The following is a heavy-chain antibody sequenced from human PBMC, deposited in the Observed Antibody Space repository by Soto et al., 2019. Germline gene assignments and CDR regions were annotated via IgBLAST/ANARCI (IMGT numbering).Heavy chain of an antibody. V-gene: IGHV1-18*01. CDR3: ARGRYGDY. J-gene: IGHJ4*02. CDR1: GYGFTSYG. Sequence: QVHLEQSGAEVKKPGASVKVSFKGSGYGFTSYGITWVRQAPGQGLEWMAWISAHNGNTNYAQKLQGRVTVTRDTSTSTAYMELRSLRSDDTAVYYCARGRYGDYWGQGALVTVSS. CDR2: ISAHNGNT. D-gene: IGHD1-1*01.